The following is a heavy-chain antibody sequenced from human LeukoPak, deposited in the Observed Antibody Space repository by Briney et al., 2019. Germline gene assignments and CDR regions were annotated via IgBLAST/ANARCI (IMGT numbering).Heavy chain of an antibody. CDR1: GYTFTSYD. J-gene: IGHJ6*03. CDR3: ARGMEPLNLYYMDV. CDR2: MNPNSGNT. D-gene: IGHD1-26*01. Sequence: ASVKVFCTASGYTFTSYDINWVRQATGQGLEGMGWMNPNSGNTGHAQKFQGRVSMTRNTSISTAYMELSSLRSEDTAVYYCARGMEPLNLYYMDVWGKGTTVTVSS. V-gene: IGHV1-8*01.